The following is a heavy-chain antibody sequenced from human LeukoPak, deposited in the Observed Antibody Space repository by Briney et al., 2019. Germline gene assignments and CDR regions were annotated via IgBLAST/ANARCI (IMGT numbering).Heavy chain of an antibody. CDR2: INHSGST. V-gene: IGHV4-34*01. CDR3: ARQRGWINDAFDI. Sequence: SETLSLTCAVYGGSFSGYYWSWIRQPPGKGLEWIGEINHSGSTNYNPSLKSRVTISVDTSKNQFSLKLSSVTAADTAVYYCARQRGWINDAFDIWGQGTMVTVPS. J-gene: IGHJ3*02. CDR1: GGSFSGYY. D-gene: IGHD5-12*01.